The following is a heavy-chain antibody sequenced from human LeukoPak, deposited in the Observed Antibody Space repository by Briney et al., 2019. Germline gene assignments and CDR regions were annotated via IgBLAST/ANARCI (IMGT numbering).Heavy chain of an antibody. CDR1: GFTFSSYE. CDR3: ARDGPEDDFWSGPYPPYFDY. V-gene: IGHV3-48*03. D-gene: IGHD3-3*01. CDR2: ISSSGSTI. Sequence: GGSLRLSCAASGFTFSSYEMNWVRQAPGKGLEWVSYISSSGSTIYYADSVKGRFTISRDNAKNSLYLQMNSLRAEDTAVYYCARDGPEDDFWSGPYPPYFDYWGQGTLVTVSS. J-gene: IGHJ4*02.